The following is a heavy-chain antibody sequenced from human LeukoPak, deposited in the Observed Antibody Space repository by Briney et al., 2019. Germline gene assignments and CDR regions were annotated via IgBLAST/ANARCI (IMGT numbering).Heavy chain of an antibody. CDR1: GFTFGSYA. J-gene: IGHJ4*02. V-gene: IGHV3-30*04. Sequence: GGSLRLSCAASGFTFGSYAMHWVRQAPGKGLEWVAVISYDGSNKYYADSVKGRFTISRDNSKNTLYLQMNSLRAEDTAVYYCATRSGSYFDYWGQGTLVTVSS. CDR2: ISYDGSNK. D-gene: IGHD1-26*01. CDR3: ATRSGSYFDY.